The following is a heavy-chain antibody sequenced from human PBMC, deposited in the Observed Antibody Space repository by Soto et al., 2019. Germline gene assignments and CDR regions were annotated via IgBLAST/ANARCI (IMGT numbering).Heavy chain of an antibody. CDR3: ASSGVVVVAATRPYYYGMDV. V-gene: IGHV1-69*01. D-gene: IGHD2-15*01. CDR2: IIPIFGTA. J-gene: IGHJ6*02. CDR1: GGTFSSYA. Sequence: QVQLVQSGAEVKKPGSSVKVSCKASGGTFSSYAISWVRQAPGQGLEWMGGIIPIFGTANYAQKFQGRVTITADESTSTAYMELSSLSSEDTAVYYCASSGVVVVAATRPYYYGMDVWGQGTTVTVSS.